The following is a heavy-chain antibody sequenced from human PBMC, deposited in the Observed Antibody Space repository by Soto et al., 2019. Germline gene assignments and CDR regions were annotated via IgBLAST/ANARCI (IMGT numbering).Heavy chain of an antibody. CDR2: INHSGST. V-gene: IGHV4-34*01. Sequence: SETLSLTCAVYGGSFSGYYWSWIRQPPGKGLEWIGEINHSGSTNYNPSLKSRVTISVDTSKNQFSLKLSSVTAADTAVYYCARGKLLEEFTKVRQGHPFDYSGQGTPVIVSS. CDR3: ARGKLLEEFTKVRQGHPFDY. D-gene: IGHD3-10*01. CDR1: GGSFSGYY. J-gene: IGHJ4*01.